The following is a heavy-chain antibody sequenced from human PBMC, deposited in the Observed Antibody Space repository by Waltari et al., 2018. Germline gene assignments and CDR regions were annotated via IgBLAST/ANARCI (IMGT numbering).Heavy chain of an antibody. V-gene: IGHV3-30-3*01. D-gene: IGHD1-26*01. CDR3: ARDGWELPAPYYYYYMDV. CDR1: GFTFSSYA. J-gene: IGHJ6*03. CDR2: ISYDGSNK. Sequence: SGGGVVQPGRSLRLSCAASGFTFSSYAMHWVRQAPGKGLEWVAVISYDGSNKYYADSVKGRFTISRDNSKNTLYLQMNSLRAEDTAVYYCARDGWELPAPYYYYYMDVWGKGTAVTVSS.